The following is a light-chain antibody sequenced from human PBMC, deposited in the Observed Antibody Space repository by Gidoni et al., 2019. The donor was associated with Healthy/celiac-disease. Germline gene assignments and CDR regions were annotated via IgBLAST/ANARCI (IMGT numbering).Light chain of an antibody. V-gene: IGKV3-15*01. J-gene: IGKJ1*01. CDR3: QQYNNWPRT. Sequence: EIVMTQSPATLSVSPGERATLSCRASQSVSNNLAWYQQKPGQTPRLLIYGASTRATGIPARLSGSGSGTEFTLTSSSLQSEDCAVYYCQQYNNWPRTFGQGTKVEIK. CDR2: GAS. CDR1: QSVSNN.